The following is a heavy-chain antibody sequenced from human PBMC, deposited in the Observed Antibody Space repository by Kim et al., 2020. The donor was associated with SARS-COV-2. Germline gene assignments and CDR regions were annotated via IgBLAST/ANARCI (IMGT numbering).Heavy chain of an antibody. D-gene: IGHD6-13*01. CDR1: GGTFSSYA. CDR3: ARVRGNRIAAAGLYFDY. CDR2: IIPIFGTA. J-gene: IGHJ4*02. Sequence: SVKVSCKASGGTFSSYAISWVRQAPGQGLEWMGGIIPIFGTANYAQKFQGRVTITADESTSTAYMELSSLRSEDTAVYYCARVRGNRIAAAGLYFDYWGQGTLVTVSS. V-gene: IGHV1-69*13.